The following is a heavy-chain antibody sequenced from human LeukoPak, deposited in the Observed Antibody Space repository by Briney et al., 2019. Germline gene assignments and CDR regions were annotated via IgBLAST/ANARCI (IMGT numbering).Heavy chain of an antibody. CDR1: GFTFSSYA. CDR2: ISGSGGST. D-gene: IGHD3-22*01. CDR3: AKSSYYDASGYYREYYFDY. V-gene: IGHV3-23*01. J-gene: IGHJ4*02. Sequence: GGSLRLSCAASGFTFSSYAMSWVRQAPGKGLEWVSAISGSGGSTYYADSVKGRFTISRDKTKNTLYLQMNSLRAEDTAVYYCAKSSYYDASGYYREYYFDYWAQGTLVTVSS.